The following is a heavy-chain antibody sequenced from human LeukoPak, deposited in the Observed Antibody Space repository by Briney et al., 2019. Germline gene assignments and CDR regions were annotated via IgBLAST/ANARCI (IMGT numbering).Heavy chain of an antibody. V-gene: IGHV4-59*08. Sequence: PSETLSLTCTVSGGSISSYYWSWIRQPPGKGLEWIGYIYYSGSTYYNPSLKSRVTISVDTSKNQFSLKLSSVTAADTAVYYCAQSSAGGSSSWPLDYWGQGTLVTVSS. CDR1: GGSISSYY. CDR2: IYYSGST. J-gene: IGHJ4*02. D-gene: IGHD6-13*01. CDR3: AQSSAGGSSSWPLDY.